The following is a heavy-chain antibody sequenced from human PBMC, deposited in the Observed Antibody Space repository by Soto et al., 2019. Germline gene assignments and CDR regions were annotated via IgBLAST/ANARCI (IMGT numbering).Heavy chain of an antibody. V-gene: IGHV3-30-3*01. CDR2: ISYDGSNK. CDR3: ARAIAVAGTNYYYGMDV. CDR1: GFTFSSYA. Sequence: GSLRLSCAASGFTFSSYAMHWVRQAPGKGLEWVAVISYDGSNKYYADSVKGRFTISRDNSKNTLYLQMNSLRAEDTAVYYCARAIAVAGTNYYYGMDVWGQGTTVTVSS. D-gene: IGHD6-19*01. J-gene: IGHJ6*02.